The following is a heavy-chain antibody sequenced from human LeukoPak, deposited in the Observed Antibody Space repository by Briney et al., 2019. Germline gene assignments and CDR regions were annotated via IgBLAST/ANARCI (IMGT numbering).Heavy chain of an antibody. V-gene: IGHV3-74*01. CDR2: INSDGSST. CDR1: GFTFSSYW. Sequence: LPGGSLRLSCAASGFTFSSYWMHWVRQAPGKGLVWVSRINSDGSSTSYADSVKGRFTIYRDNAKNTLYLQMNSLRAEDTAVYYCARVYDSSGPSYWGQGTLVTVSS. CDR3: ARVYDSSGPSY. D-gene: IGHD3-22*01. J-gene: IGHJ4*02.